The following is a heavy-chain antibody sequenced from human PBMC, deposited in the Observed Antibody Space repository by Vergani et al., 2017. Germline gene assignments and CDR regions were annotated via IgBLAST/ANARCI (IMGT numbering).Heavy chain of an antibody. CDR1: GFKVNDYY. D-gene: IGHD7-27*01. Sequence: QVQLVESGGGLVKPGGSLRLSCVASGFKVNDYYVSWIRQAPGKGLEWVSYIGNTYSGPAIEYADFVEGRFTVSRDSARNSVFLMMNNLRVEDTAVYYCARVGTEPYDAFDIWGQGTMVTVSS. V-gene: IGHV3-11*01. CDR3: ARVGTEPYDAFDI. J-gene: IGHJ3*02. CDR2: IGNTYSGPAI.